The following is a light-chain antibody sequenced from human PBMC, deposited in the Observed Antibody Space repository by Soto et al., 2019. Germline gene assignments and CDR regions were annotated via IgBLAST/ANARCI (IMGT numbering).Light chain of an antibody. CDR2: DAS. CDR1: QSISND. J-gene: IGKJ4*01. CDR3: QQRSNWPPDS. V-gene: IGKV3-11*01. Sequence: EIVLTQSPATLSLSPGERDTLSCRASQSISNDLAWYQQKPGQAPRLLIYDASNRATGIPARFSGSGSGTDFTLTISSLEPEDFAVYYCQQRSNWPPDSLGGGTKLEIK.